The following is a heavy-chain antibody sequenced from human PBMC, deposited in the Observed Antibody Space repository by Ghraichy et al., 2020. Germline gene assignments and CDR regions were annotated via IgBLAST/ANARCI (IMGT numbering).Heavy chain of an antibody. CDR3: ARIIPIGNLELYSYGMDV. D-gene: IGHD3-3*01. Sequence: GGSLRLSCAASGFTFSNYEMNWVRQAPGKGLEWVSYMSRRGLTIYYADSVKGRFSISRDNAKNSLYLQMNSLRAEDTAIYYCARIIPIGNLELYSYGMDVWGQGTTVTVSS. V-gene: IGHV3-48*03. J-gene: IGHJ6*02. CDR2: MSRRGLTI. CDR1: GFTFSNYE.